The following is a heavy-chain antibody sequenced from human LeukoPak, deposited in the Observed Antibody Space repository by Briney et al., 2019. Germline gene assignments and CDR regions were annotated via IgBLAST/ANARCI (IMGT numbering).Heavy chain of an antibody. J-gene: IGHJ4*02. V-gene: IGHV3-7*01. Sequence: GGSLRLSCAASGFTFSSYWMSWVRQAPGKGLEWVANIKQDGSEKYYVDSVKGRFTISRDNAKNSLYLQMNSLRAEDTAVYYCARDPVSTVTTAFDYWGQGTLVTVSS. D-gene: IGHD4-17*01. CDR1: GFTFSSYW. CDR2: IKQDGSEK. CDR3: ARDPVSTVTTAFDY.